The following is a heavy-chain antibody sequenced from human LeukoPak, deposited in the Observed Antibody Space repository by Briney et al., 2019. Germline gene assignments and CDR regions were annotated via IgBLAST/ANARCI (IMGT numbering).Heavy chain of an antibody. D-gene: IGHD5-18*01. CDR2: IYSGGST. CDR1: GFTVSSNY. J-gene: IGHJ4*02. V-gene: IGHV3-53*01. CDR3: AKGRGYSYGSVDY. Sequence: PGGSLRLSCAASGFTVSSNYMSWVRQAPGKGLEWVSVIYSGGSTYYADSVKGRFTISRDNSKNTLYLQMNSLRAEDTAVYYCAKGRGYSYGSVDYWGQGTLVTVSS.